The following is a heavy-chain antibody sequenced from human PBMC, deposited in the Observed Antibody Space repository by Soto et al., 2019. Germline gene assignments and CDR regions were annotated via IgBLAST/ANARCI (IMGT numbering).Heavy chain of an antibody. Sequence: SETLSLTCTVSGGSISSGGYYWSWIRQHPGKGLEWIGYIYYSGSTYYNPSLKSRVTISVDTSKNQFSLKLSSVTAADTAVYNCAGNIVVVPAALPYYYYGMDVWGQGTTVTVSS. V-gene: IGHV4-31*03. CDR2: IYYSGST. CDR1: GGSISSGGYY. CDR3: AGNIVVVPAALPYYYYGMDV. J-gene: IGHJ6*02. D-gene: IGHD2-2*01.